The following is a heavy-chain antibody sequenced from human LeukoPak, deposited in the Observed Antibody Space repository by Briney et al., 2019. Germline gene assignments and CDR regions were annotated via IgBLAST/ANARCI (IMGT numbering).Heavy chain of an antibody. Sequence: SGGSLRLSCAASGFTFSNYWMSWVRQAPGKGLEWVSVISGPGDTTYYGDSVKGRLIVSRDNSKNILYLQMNNMRVDDTAVYFCARGALTAVAVWGQGTLVTVSS. J-gene: IGHJ4*02. CDR3: ARGALTAVAV. CDR2: ISGPGDTT. D-gene: IGHD5-18*01. V-gene: IGHV3-23*01. CDR1: GFTFSNYW.